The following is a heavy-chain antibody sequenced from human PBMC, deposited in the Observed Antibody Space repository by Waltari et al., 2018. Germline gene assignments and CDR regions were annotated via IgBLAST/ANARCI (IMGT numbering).Heavy chain of an antibody. CDR1: GYTFTSYD. Sequence: QVQLVQSGAEVKKPGASVKVYCKASGYTFTSYDINWVRQATGQGLEWMGWINPNSGNTGYAQKFQGRVTMTRNTSRSTAYMELSSLRSEDTAVYYCASHYGSGTVLPGYWGQGTLVTVSS. D-gene: IGHD3-10*01. V-gene: IGHV1-8*01. CDR3: ASHYGSGTVLPGY. J-gene: IGHJ4*02. CDR2: INPNSGNT.